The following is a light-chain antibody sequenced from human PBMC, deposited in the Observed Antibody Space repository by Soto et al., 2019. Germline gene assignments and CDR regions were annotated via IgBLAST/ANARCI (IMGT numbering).Light chain of an antibody. CDR2: AAS. CDR1: QSISNY. J-gene: IGKJ1*01. Sequence: DIQTTQSPSSLSASVGDRVSITCRASQSISNYLNWYQQKPGKAPKVLIYAASSLQSGVPSRFSGSGSGTDFTLTISSLQPEDFATYYCQQSYNTPRTFGHGTKVDIK. CDR3: QQSYNTPRT. V-gene: IGKV1-39*01.